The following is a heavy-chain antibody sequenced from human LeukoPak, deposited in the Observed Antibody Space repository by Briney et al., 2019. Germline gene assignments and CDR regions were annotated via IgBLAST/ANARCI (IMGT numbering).Heavy chain of an antibody. V-gene: IGHV1-69*04. CDR3: ARDYDYSSTPDDY. D-gene: IGHD4-11*01. CDR2: IIPILGIA. CDR1: GGTFSSYA. Sequence: ASVKVSCKASGGTFSSYAISWVRQAPGQGLEWMGRIIPILGIANYAQKFQGRVTTTADKSTSTAYMELSSLRSEDTAVYYCARDYDYSSTPDDYWGQGTLVTVSS. J-gene: IGHJ4*02.